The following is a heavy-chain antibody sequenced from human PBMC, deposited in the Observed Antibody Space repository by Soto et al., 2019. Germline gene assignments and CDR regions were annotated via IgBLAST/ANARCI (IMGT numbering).Heavy chain of an antibody. CDR1: RFSISSYY. V-gene: IGHV4-59*01. D-gene: IGHD4-17*01. CDR3: AKDRTLAYKRETTVTGGYYYGMDV. J-gene: IGHJ6*02. Sequence: SDTLSLTCTVGRFSISSYYWRWIPQPPWNGLDFIGYIYYSGSTNYNPSLKSRVTISGDTSKNQFSLKLTSVTAADTAVYYCAKDRTLAYKRETTVTGGYYYGMDVWGQGTTVT. CDR2: IYYSGST.